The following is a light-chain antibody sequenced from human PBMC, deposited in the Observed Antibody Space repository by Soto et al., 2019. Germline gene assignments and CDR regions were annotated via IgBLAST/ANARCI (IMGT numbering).Light chain of an antibody. CDR3: QQSYSTPIT. V-gene: IGKV1-39*01. CDR2: AAS. Sequence: DIQMTQSPCSLSASVGGRFTSTFLASQSISSYLNWYQQKPGKAPKLLIYAASSLQSGVPSRFSGSGSGTDFTLTISSLQPEDFATYYCQQSYSTPITLGQGTRLEIK. J-gene: IGKJ5*01. CDR1: QSISSY.